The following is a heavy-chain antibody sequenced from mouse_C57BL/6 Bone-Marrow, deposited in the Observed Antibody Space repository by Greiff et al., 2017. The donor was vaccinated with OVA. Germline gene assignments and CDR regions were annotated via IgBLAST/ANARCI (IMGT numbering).Heavy chain of an antibody. CDR3: ASYYYGSSSPYAMDY. Sequence: EVKVVESGGGLVKPGGSLKLSCAASGFTFSSYTMSWVRQTPEKRLEWVATISGGGGNTYYPDSVKGRFTISRDNAKNTLYLQMSSLRSEDTALYYCASYYYGSSSPYAMDYWGQGTSVTVSS. J-gene: IGHJ4*01. CDR2: ISGGGGNT. CDR1: GFTFSSYT. D-gene: IGHD1-1*01. V-gene: IGHV5-9*01.